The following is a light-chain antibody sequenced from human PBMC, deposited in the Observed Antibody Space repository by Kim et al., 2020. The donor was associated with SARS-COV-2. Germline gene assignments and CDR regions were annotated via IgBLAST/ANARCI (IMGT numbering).Light chain of an antibody. CDR2: EDD. J-gene: IGLJ2*01. CDR1: SGSIDDNY. CDR3: QSYNRDNVL. V-gene: IGLV6-57*04. Sequence: NFMLTQPHSVSESPGKTVTISCTRSSGSIDDNYVQWYQQRPGGAPTTVIYEDDQRPSGVSDRFSGSIDNSSNSASLTISGLRTEDEADYYCQSYNRDNVLFGGGTQLTVL.